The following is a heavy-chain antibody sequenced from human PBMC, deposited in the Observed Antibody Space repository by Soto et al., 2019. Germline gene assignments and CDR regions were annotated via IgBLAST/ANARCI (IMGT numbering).Heavy chain of an antibody. CDR3: ARGGVVVPAAHYYYYGMDV. V-gene: IGHV3-30-3*01. Sequence: GGSLRPSCAASGFTFSSYAMHWVRQAPGKGREWVAVISYDGSNKYYADSVKGRFTISRDNSKNTLYLQMNSLSAEDTAVYCCARGGVVVPAAHYYYYGMDVWGQEPTVTVSS. CDR2: ISYDGSNK. CDR1: GFTFSSYA. D-gene: IGHD2-2*01. J-gene: IGHJ6*01.